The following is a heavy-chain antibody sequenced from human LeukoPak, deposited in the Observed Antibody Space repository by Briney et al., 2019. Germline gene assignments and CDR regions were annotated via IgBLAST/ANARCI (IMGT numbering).Heavy chain of an antibody. D-gene: IGHD1-20*01. Sequence: GGSLRLSCAASGFTFSSYAMSWVRQAPGRGLEWVSSISGSEYNTYYADSVKGRFTISRDNSENTLFLEMNSLRADDTAVYYCARVNWNDFGAFDIWGQGTMVTVSS. J-gene: IGHJ3*02. CDR3: ARVNWNDFGAFDI. CDR2: ISGSEYNT. V-gene: IGHV3-23*01. CDR1: GFTFSSYA.